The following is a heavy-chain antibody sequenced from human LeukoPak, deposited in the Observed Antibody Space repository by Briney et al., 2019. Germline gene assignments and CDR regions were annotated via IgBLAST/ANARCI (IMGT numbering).Heavy chain of an antibody. V-gene: IGHV4-59*01. CDR2: IYDSGST. CDR1: GGSISSYY. D-gene: IGHD6-13*01. J-gene: IGHJ6*04. CDR3: ARDGIAAAGDNPLNYYYGMDV. Sequence: SETLSLTCTASGGSISSYYWSWIRQPPGKGLEGIGYIYDSGSTNYNPSLKSRVTISVDTSKNQFSLNLHSVTAADTAVYYCARDGIAAAGDNPLNYYYGMDVWGKGTTVTVSS.